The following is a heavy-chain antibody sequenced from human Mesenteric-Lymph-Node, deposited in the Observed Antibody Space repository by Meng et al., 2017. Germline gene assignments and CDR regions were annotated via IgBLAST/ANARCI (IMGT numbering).Heavy chain of an antibody. Sequence: QVQLVQSGAEVKKPRASVKVSCKATGYTFSNYGISWVRQAPGQGLEWMGWISGYSGNKKYAQKLQGRVTMTTDTSTNTAYMELRSLRSDDTAVYYCTRADIAAAGTGGYWGQGTLVTVSS. V-gene: IGHV1-18*01. D-gene: IGHD6-13*01. CDR1: GYTFSNYG. CDR3: TRADIAAAGTGGY. CDR2: ISGYSGNK. J-gene: IGHJ4*02.